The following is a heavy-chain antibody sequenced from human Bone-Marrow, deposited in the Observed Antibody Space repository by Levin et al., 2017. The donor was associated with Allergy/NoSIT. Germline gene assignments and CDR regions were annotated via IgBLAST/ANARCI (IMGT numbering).Heavy chain of an antibody. V-gene: IGHV3-23*01. Sequence: ETLSLTCAVYGGSFSGYYWNWVRQAPGKGLEWVSTITGSGGSTYYADSVKGRFTISRDNSKNTLYLQMNSLRAEETAVYYCAKGAYCGGDCYGISQYYFGMDVWGQGTTVTVSS. CDR3: AKGAYCGGDCYGISQYYFGMDV. CDR2: ITGSGGST. D-gene: IGHD2-21*02. CDR1: GGSFSGYY. J-gene: IGHJ6*02.